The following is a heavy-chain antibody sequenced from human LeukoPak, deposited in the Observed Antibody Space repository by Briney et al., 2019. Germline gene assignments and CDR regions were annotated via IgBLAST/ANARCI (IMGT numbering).Heavy chain of an antibody. J-gene: IGHJ5*02. CDR3: AGDFTLDP. CDR2: ITTDSTTI. CDR1: GFTFSIYS. Sequence: GGSLRLSCAASGFTFSIYSMNWVRQAPGKGLEWVSYITTDSTTIYYADSVKGRFTISRDNAKNSLYLQMNSLRDEDTAVYYCAGDFTLDPWGQGTLVTVSS. V-gene: IGHV3-48*02.